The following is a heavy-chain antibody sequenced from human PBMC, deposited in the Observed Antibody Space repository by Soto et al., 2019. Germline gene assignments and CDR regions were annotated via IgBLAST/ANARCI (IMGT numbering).Heavy chain of an antibody. V-gene: IGHV1-69*13. Sequence: SVKFSCKASGYTFTSYAISWVRQAPGQGLEWMGGIIPIFGTANYAQKFQGRVTITADESTSTAYMELSSLRSEDTAVYYCARNMGADDAFDIWGQGTMVTVSS. CDR3: ARNMGADDAFDI. CDR2: IIPIFGTA. D-gene: IGHD1-26*01. CDR1: GYTFTSYA. J-gene: IGHJ3*02.